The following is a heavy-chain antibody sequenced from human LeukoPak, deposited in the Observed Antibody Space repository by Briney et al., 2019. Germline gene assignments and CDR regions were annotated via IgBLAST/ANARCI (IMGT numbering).Heavy chain of an antibody. CDR2: IYPGDSDT. CDR1: GYRFTDYW. J-gene: IGHJ4*02. Sequence: GESLNISCKCSGYRFTDYWIGWVRQMPAKGLEWMGTIYPGDSDTRYSPSFQGQVTISADKSVTTAYLQWRSLKASDTAIYFCARRPRYSTGWYGDSWGQGTLVTVSS. V-gene: IGHV5-51*01. D-gene: IGHD6-19*01. CDR3: ARRPRYSTGWYGDS.